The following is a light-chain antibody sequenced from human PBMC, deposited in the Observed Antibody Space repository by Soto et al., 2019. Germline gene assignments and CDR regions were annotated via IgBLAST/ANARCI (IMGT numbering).Light chain of an antibody. J-gene: IGKJ1*01. CDR2: WAS. Sequence: DIVMTQSPDSLAVSLGERATINCKSSQNVLYSSNKNYLAWFQQKPGQPPKLLIYWASTRASGVPDRFSGSGSGTDFTLTISSLQAEDVAVYYCHRYYSTPWTFGQGTKVEIK. V-gene: IGKV4-1*01. CDR3: HRYYSTPWT. CDR1: QNVLYSSNKNY.